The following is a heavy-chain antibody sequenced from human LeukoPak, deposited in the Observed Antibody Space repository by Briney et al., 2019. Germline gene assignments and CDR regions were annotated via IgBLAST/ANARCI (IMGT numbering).Heavy chain of an antibody. Sequence: SETLSLTCTVSGGSTSSSSYYWGWIRQPPGKGLEWIGSIYYSGSTYYNPSLKSRVTISVDTSKNQFSLKLSSVTAADTAVYYCARHVSKRGYSYGGFDYWGQGTLVTVSS. J-gene: IGHJ4*02. CDR2: IYYSGST. V-gene: IGHV4-39*01. CDR3: ARHVSKRGYSYGGFDY. D-gene: IGHD5-18*01. CDR1: GGSTSSSSYY.